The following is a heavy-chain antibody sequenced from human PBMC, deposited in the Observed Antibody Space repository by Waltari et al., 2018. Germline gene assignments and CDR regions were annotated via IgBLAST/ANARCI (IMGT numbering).Heavy chain of an antibody. CDR3: ARDRGRGLFLDT. Sequence: QLQLQESGPGLVKPSGTLSLSCAVSGDSMSSPDCWSWVRQSPQKGLEWIGQVRGDMRTNYNPSFASRVTVSLDTSNNQFSLRVTSATAADTAVYYCARDRGRGLFLDTWGPGTLVTVS. CDR2: VRGDMRT. D-gene: IGHD2-15*01. V-gene: IGHV4-4*02. J-gene: IGHJ5*02. CDR1: GDSMSSPDC.